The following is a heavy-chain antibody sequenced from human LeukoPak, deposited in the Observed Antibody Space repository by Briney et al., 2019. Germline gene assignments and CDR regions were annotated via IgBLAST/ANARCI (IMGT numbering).Heavy chain of an antibody. Sequence: GGSLRLSCAASGFTFSSYWMSWVRQAPGKGLEWVANIKKDGSEKYYVDSVKGRFTISRDNAKNSLYLQMNSLRAEDTAVYYCARVGTVKGDPTYFDYWGQGTLVTVSS. D-gene: IGHD4-17*01. CDR1: GFTFSSYW. CDR2: IKKDGSEK. J-gene: IGHJ4*02. V-gene: IGHV3-7*01. CDR3: ARVGTVKGDPTYFDY.